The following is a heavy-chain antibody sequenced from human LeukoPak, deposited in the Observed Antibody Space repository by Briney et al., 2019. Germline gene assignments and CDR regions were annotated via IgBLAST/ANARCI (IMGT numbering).Heavy chain of an antibody. CDR3: ARRNTIGYCSGHSCYVH. J-gene: IGHJ4*02. D-gene: IGHD2-15*01. CDR1: GYTFTSYW. Sequence: GESVKISCKGSGYTFTSYWIGWVRQMPGKGLEWMGIIYPGDSDTRYSPSFQGQVTISADKSISTAYLQWSSLKASDTAMYYCARRNTIGYCSGHSCYVHRGPGTLGTVSS. CDR2: IYPGDSDT. V-gene: IGHV5-51*01.